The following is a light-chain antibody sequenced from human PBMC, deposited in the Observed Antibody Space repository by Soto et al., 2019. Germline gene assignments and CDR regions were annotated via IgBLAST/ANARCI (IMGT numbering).Light chain of an antibody. V-gene: IGLV2-14*03. Sequence: QPVLTQPASVSGSPGQSISISCTGTGNDVGGYTYVSWYQQHPDKVPKLVIFDVNRRPSGVSDRFSGSKSDNAASLTISGLQAEDEADYYCCSYTTTTTYVFGTGTKLTVL. CDR3: CSYTTTTTYV. J-gene: IGLJ1*01. CDR1: GNDVGGYTY. CDR2: DVN.